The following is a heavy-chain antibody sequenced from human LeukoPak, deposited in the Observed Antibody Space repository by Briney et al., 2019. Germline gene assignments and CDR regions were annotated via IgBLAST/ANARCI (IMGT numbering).Heavy chain of an antibody. CDR1: GFTFSSYG. V-gene: IGHV3-33*01. CDR2: IWYDGSNK. J-gene: IGHJ4*02. Sequence: GGSLRLSCAASGFTFSSYGMHWVRQALGKGLEWVAVIWYDGSNKYYADSVKGRFTISRDNSKNTLYLQMNSLRAEDTAVYYCARAITLSRSPAYWGQGTLVTVSS. D-gene: IGHD1-14*01. CDR3: ARAITLSRSPAY.